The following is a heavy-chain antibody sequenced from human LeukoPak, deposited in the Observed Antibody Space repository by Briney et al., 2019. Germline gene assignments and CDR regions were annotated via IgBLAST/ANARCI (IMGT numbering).Heavy chain of an antibody. CDR3: ARVDLSYYYDSSGYYGAYFDY. CDR1: GYTFTGYY. Sequence: ASVKVSCKASGYTFTGYYMHWVRRAPGQGLEWMGWINPNSGGTNHAQKFQGRVTMTRDTSISTAYMELSRLRSDDTAVYYCARVDLSYYYDSSGYYGAYFDYWGQGTLVTVSS. V-gene: IGHV1-2*02. CDR2: INPNSGGT. D-gene: IGHD3-22*01. J-gene: IGHJ4*02.